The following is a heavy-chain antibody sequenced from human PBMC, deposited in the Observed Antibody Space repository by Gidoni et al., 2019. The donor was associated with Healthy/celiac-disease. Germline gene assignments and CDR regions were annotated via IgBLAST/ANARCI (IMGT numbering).Heavy chain of an antibody. CDR1: GFTFSSYS. CDR2: ISGSGGST. V-gene: IGHV3-23*01. Sequence: EVQLLESGGGLVQPGGSLRLSCAASGFTFSSYSMSWVRQAPGKGLEWVSAISGSGGSTYYADAVKGRFTISRDNSKNTLYLQMNSLRAEDTAVYYCAKDRPASIAAPDYWGQGTLVTVSS. J-gene: IGHJ4*02. D-gene: IGHD6-6*01. CDR3: AKDRPASIAAPDY.